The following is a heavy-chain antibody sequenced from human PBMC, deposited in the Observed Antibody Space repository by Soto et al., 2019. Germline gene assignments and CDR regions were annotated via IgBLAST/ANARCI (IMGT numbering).Heavy chain of an antibody. CDR2: ILYDGSKK. CDR1: GFTFNSYG. CDR3: VKYLSHMADH. Sequence: QAQLVKSGGGVVHPGRSLRLSCEASGFTFNSYGMYWVRQAPGKGLEWVTHILYDGSKKYYADSVKGRFTISRDNPKNTIYRQMDNMSPDDTAVYYCVKYLSHMADHWGQGTLVIVSS. J-gene: IGHJ4*02. V-gene: IGHV3-30*18.